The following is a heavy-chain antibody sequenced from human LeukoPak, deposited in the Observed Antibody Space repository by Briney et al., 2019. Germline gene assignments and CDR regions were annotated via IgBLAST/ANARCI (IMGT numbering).Heavy chain of an antibody. J-gene: IGHJ3*01. CDR3: ARAFSAWPHAFDV. CDR1: GDYISTYY. D-gene: IGHD6-19*01. V-gene: IGHV4-59*13. CDR2: ISYSGTT. Sequence: PSETLSLTCTVSGDYISTYYWGWVRQTPGQGLAWVGYISYSGTTTYSPSLQSRVTISLDTSENQFSLRLNSLTAADTAVYYCARAFSAWPHAFDVWGQGTMVTVSS.